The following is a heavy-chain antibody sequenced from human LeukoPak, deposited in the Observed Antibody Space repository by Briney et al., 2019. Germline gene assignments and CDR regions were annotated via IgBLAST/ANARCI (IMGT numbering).Heavy chain of an antibody. CDR3: ARLMVPYYFDS. D-gene: IGHD3-10*01. V-gene: IGHV4-39*01. CDR2: IYYSGTT. Sequence: SETLSLTCTVSGGSISSSNYYWGWIRQPPGKGLEWIGSIYYSGTTYYNPSLKSRVTISVDTSNNQFSLKLSSVTAADTSVFYCARLMVPYYFDSWGQGTLVTVSS. J-gene: IGHJ4*02. CDR1: GGSISSSNYY.